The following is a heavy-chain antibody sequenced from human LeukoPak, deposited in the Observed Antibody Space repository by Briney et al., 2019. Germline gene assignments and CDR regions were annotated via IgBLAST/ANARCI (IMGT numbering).Heavy chain of an antibody. CDR1: GYTFINYA. CDR3: ARDFDSSFSFDY. D-gene: IGHD3-22*01. CDR2: VNGGNDKT. Sequence: RASVKVSCKASGYTFINYAMHWVRQAPGQRPEWMGWVNGGNDKTAYSKKFQGRVTITRDSSASTTYMELSSLRPEDTAVYYCARDFDSSFSFDYWGQGTLVTVSS. V-gene: IGHV1-3*01. J-gene: IGHJ4*02.